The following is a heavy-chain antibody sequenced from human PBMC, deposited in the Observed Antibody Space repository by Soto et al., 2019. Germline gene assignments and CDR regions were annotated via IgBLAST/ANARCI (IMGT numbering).Heavy chain of an antibody. V-gene: IGHV4-61*08. J-gene: IGHJ4*02. D-gene: IGHD4-17*01. CDR1: GGSISSGDYY. CDR2: IYYSGST. CDR3: ARRYGASFDY. Sequence: SETLSLTCTVSGGSISSGDYYWSWIRQPPGKGLEWIGYIYYSGSTNYNPSLKSRVTVSVDTSKNQFSLKLSSVTAADTAVYYCARRYGASFDYWGQGTLVTVSS.